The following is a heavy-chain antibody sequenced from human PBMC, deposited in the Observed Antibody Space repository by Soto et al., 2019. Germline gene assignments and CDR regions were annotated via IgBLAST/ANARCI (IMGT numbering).Heavy chain of an antibody. CDR3: ARLEGGPFDY. V-gene: IGHV5-51*01. CDR2: IYPGDSDT. D-gene: IGHD3-16*01. Sequence: GESLKISCKGSGYSFTSYWLAWVRHMPGKGLEWMWSIYPGDSDTRYSPSFQGQVAISADKSISTAYLQWSSLKASDTAMYYCARLEGGPFDYWGQGALVTVSS. J-gene: IGHJ4*02. CDR1: GYSFTSYW.